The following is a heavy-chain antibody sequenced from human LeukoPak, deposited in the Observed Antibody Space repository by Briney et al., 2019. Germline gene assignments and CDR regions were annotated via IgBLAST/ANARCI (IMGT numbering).Heavy chain of an antibody. CDR1: GFTFSNYA. J-gene: IGHJ4*02. Sequence: GGSLRLSCAGSGFTFSNYAMTWVRQAPGKGLEWVGRIRSEADGGTLDYAALVKGRFTISRDASKNTLYLQMNSLKTEDTAVYYCTTVIMGTPKDDYWGQGTLVTVSS. D-gene: IGHD4-23*01. CDR3: TTVIMGTPKDDY. V-gene: IGHV3-15*01. CDR2: IRSEADGGTL.